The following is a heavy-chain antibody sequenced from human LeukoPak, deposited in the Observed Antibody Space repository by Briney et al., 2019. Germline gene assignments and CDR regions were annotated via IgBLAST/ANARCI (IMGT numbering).Heavy chain of an antibody. Sequence: SETLSLTCTVSGGSISSYYWSWIRQPAGKGLEWIGRIYTSGSTNYNPSLKSRVTMSVDTSKNQFSLKLSSVTAADTAVYYCAGEASGGNYRTFDYWGQGTLVTVSS. CDR3: AGEASGGNYRTFDY. D-gene: IGHD1-26*01. CDR1: GGSISSYY. CDR2: IYTSGST. J-gene: IGHJ4*02. V-gene: IGHV4-4*07.